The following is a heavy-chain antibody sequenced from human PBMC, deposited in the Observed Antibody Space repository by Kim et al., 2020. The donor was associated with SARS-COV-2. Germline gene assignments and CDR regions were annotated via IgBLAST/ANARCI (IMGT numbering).Heavy chain of an antibody. Sequence: SETLSLTCAVSGDYINSINWWSWVRQPPGKGLEWIGEIHHSGNTNYNPSLKSRVSISVDNSNNLFSLRLSSVTAADTAVYYCARLRTDSGSYFRFDYWGQGTLVTVSS. D-gene: IGHD1-26*01. CDR1: GDYINSINW. CDR2: IHHSGNT. CDR3: ARLRTDSGSYFRFDY. V-gene: IGHV4-4*02. J-gene: IGHJ4*02.